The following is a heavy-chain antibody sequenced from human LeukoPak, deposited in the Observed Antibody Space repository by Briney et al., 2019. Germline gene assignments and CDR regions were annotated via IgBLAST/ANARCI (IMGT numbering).Heavy chain of an antibody. D-gene: IGHD6-13*01. CDR1: GFTFSSYA. CDR2: ISASGGST. CDR3: AKTYGSTWSDWYFDL. V-gene: IGHV3-23*01. J-gene: IGHJ2*01. Sequence: PGGSLRLSCAASGFTFSSYALSWVRQAPGKGLEWVSSISASGGSTYYADSVEGRFSISRDSSRNTLSLQMNSLRAEDTAVYYCAKTYGSTWSDWYFDLWGRGTVVTVSS.